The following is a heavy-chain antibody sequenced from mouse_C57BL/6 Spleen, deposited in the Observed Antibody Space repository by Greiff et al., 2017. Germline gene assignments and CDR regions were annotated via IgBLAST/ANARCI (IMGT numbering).Heavy chain of an antibody. CDR3: ARQNYYGSSPFDY. CDR2: ISNGGGST. Sequence: EVKVVESGGGLVQPGGSLKLSCAASGFTFSDYYMYWVRQTPEKRLEWVAYISNGGGSTYYPDTVKGRFTISRDNAKNTLYLQMSRLKSEDTAMYYCARQNYYGSSPFDYWGQGTTLTVSS. D-gene: IGHD1-1*01. V-gene: IGHV5-12*01. CDR1: GFTFSDYY. J-gene: IGHJ2*01.